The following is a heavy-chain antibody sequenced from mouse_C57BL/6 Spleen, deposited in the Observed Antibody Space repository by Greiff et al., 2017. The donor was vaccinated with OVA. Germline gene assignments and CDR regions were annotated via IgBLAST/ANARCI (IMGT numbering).Heavy chain of an antibody. CDR1: GFTFSDYY. CDR3: AGFAY. CDR2: ISNGGGST. Sequence: EVKLQESGGGLVQPGGSLKLSCAASGFTFSDYYMYWVRQTPEKRLEWAAYISNGGGSTYYPDTVKGRFTISRDNAKNTLYLQMSRLKSEDTAMYYCAGFAYWGQGTLVTVSA. V-gene: IGHV5-12*01. J-gene: IGHJ3*01.